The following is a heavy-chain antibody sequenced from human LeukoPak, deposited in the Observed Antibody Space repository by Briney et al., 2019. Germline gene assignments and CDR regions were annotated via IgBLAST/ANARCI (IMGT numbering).Heavy chain of an antibody. CDR2: IKSNIDGGTT. CDR3: TTDPWEPQGH. CDR1: GFILSNAW. J-gene: IGHJ1*01. D-gene: IGHD1-26*01. Sequence: GGSLRLSCAASGFILSNAWMSWVRQAPGKGPEWVGRIKSNIDGGTTDYAAPVKGRFTISRDDSKNTLYLQMNSLKTEDTAFYYCTTDPWEPQGHWAQGTLVTVSS. V-gene: IGHV3-15*01.